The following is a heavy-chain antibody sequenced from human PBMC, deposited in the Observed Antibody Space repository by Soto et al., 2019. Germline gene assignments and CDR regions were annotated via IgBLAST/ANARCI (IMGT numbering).Heavy chain of an antibody. D-gene: IGHD1-26*01. Sequence: PSATLALTYAVYGGSFSGYYWSWIRQPPGKGLEWIGEINHSGSTNYNPSLKSRVTISVDTSKNQFSLKLSSVTAADTAAYYCAGCSGSYPPGYYYGMDVWGQGTTVTVSS. CDR3: AGCSGSYPPGYYYGMDV. J-gene: IGHJ6*02. CDR2: INHSGST. CDR1: GGSFSGYY. V-gene: IGHV4-34*01.